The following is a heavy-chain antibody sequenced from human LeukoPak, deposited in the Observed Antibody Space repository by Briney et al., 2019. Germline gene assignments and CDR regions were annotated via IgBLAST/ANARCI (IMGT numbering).Heavy chain of an antibody. CDR2: ISYDGSNK. CDR3: TRDLPVPSLVRGIIIYGLIDY. V-gene: IGHV3-30*04. D-gene: IGHD3-10*01. CDR1: GFTFSTYT. J-gene: IGHJ4*02. Sequence: GRSLRLSCAASGFTFSTYTMHWVRQAPGKGLEWVAVISYDGSNKYYADSVKGRFTISRDNSKNTLYLQMNSLRAEDTALYYCTRDLPVPSLVRGIIIYGLIDYWGQGTLVTVSS.